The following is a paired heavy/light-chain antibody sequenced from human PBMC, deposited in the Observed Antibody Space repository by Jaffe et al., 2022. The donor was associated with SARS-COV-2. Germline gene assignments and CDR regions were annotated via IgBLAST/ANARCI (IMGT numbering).Light chain of an antibody. CDR1: QGISSW. CDR2: AAS. CDR3: QQANSFPPRT. J-gene: IGKJ1*01. V-gene: IGKV1-12*01. Sequence: DIQVTQSPSSVSASVGDRVTITCRASQGISSWLAWYQQKPGKAPKLLIYAASSLQSGVPSRFSGSGSGTDFTLTISSLQPEDFATYYCQQANSFPPRTFGQGTKVEIK.
Heavy chain of an antibody. J-gene: IGHJ4*02. Sequence: EVQLLESGGGLVQPGGSLRLSCAASGFTFNNYGMSWVRKAPGKGLEWVSGNSASGGSTYYADSVKGRFTISRDNSKNTLYLQMNSLRAEDTAVYYCAKIKWEPLRSFDYWGQGTLVTVSS. CDR2: NSASGGST. V-gene: IGHV3-23*01. D-gene: IGHD1-26*01. CDR3: AKIKWEPLRSFDY. CDR1: GFTFNNYG.